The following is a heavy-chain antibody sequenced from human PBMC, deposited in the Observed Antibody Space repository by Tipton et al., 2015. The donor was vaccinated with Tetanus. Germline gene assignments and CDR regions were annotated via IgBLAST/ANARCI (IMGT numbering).Heavy chain of an antibody. CDR3: AREPGFSYGFKY. D-gene: IGHD5-18*01. J-gene: IGHJ4*02. V-gene: IGHV4-31*02. CDR2: IHHSGDT. Sequence: WIRRHAGRGLEWIGSIHHSGDTHYHPSLKSRVTMSVDTSENQFSLKLNSVTAADTAIYYCAREPGFSYGFKYWGQGALVTVSS.